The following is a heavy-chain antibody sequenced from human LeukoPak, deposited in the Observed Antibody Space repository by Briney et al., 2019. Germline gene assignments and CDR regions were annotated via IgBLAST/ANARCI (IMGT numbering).Heavy chain of an antibody. V-gene: IGHV4-59*01. CDR2: IYYSGST. D-gene: IGHD2-15*01. CDR3: ARGVATIDWYFDL. Sequence: SETLSLTCTVFGGSFRGYYWSWIRQPPGKGLEWIGYIYYSGSTYYNPSLKSRVIISLDTSKNHFSLKLSSVTAADTAVYYCARGVATIDWYFDLWGRGTLVTVSS. J-gene: IGHJ2*01. CDR1: GGSFRGYY.